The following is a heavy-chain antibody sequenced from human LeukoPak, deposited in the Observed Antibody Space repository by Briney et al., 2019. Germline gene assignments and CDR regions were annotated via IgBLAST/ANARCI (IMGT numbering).Heavy chain of an antibody. CDR1: GFTFSSYA. J-gene: IGHJ4*02. CDR2: ISGSGGST. V-gene: IGHV3-23*01. CDR3: ARDQYDFWSGYSYDYFDY. Sequence: PGGSLRLSCAASGFTFSSYAMSWVRQAPGKGLEWVSAISGSGGSTYYADSVKGRFTISRDNSKSTLYLQMNSLRAEDTAVYYCARDQYDFWSGYSYDYFDYWGQGTLVTVSS. D-gene: IGHD3-3*01.